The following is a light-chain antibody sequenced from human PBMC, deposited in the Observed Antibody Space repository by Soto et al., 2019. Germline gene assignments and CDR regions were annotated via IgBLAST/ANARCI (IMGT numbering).Light chain of an antibody. CDR2: VNSDGSH. Sequence: QPVLTQSPSASASLGASVKLTCTLSSGHSSNAIAWHQQQPEKGPRFLMKVNSDGSHNRGDGIPDRFSGSSSGAERYLTISSLQSEDEADYYCQTWGTGIWVFGGGTQVTVL. CDR3: QTWGTGIWV. V-gene: IGLV4-69*01. J-gene: IGLJ3*02. CDR1: SGHSSNA.